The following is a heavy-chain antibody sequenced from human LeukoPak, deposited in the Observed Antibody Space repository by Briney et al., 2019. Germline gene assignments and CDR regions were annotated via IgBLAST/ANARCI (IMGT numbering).Heavy chain of an antibody. J-gene: IGHJ4*02. CDR3: ARDMEVGEPWDFDI. Sequence: QAGRSLRLSCTASGFALSNNPMHWVRQAPGRGLEWVAVLSAGGTTKHYAKSVRDRSTISRDNSKNTMYLDMTNLRMEDTAMYYCARDMEVGEPWDFDIWGPGTLVTVSS. CDR2: LSAGGTTK. CDR1: GFALSNNP. D-gene: IGHD3-3*01. V-gene: IGHV3-30*04.